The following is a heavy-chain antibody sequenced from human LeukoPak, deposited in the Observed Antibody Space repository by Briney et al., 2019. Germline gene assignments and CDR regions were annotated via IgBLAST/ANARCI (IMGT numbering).Heavy chain of an antibody. CDR1: GDSISSGSYY. V-gene: IGHV4-61*02. D-gene: IGHD3-10*01. Sequence: SQTLSLTCTVSGDSISSGSYYWSWIRQPAGKGLEWIGRIYSSGSTSYNPSLKSRVTISVDTSKNQFSLKLSSVTAADTAIYYCARAYVMVRGVLIDYWGQGTLVTVSS. CDR2: IYSSGST. J-gene: IGHJ4*02. CDR3: ARAYVMVRGVLIDY.